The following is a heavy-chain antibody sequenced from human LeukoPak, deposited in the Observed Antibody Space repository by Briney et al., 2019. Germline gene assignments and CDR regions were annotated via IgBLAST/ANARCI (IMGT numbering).Heavy chain of an antibody. CDR3: ATAYCSSTSCRPPNFDY. CDR1: GYTLTELS. D-gene: IGHD2-2*01. J-gene: IGHJ4*02. CDR2: FDPEDGET. Sequence: ASVKVSCKVSGYTLTELSMHWVRQAPGKGLEWMGGFDPEDGETIYAQKFQGRVTMTEDTSTDTAYMELSSLRSEDTAVYYCATAYCSSTSCRPPNFDYWGQGTLVTVSS. V-gene: IGHV1-24*01.